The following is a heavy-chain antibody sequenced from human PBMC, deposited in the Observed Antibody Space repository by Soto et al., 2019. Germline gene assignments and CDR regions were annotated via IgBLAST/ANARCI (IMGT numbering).Heavy chain of an antibody. D-gene: IGHD3-3*01. CDR3: ARDTIQGAPDYLDS. CDR1: GFTFNSDA. CDR2: ISYDGRVQ. Sequence: QAQLVESGGVVVQPGRSLRLSCAASGFTFNSDAMHWVRQAPGKGLELVAVISYDGRVQQYTDSEKGRFTISRDDSKTLLYLRINSLRDEDRALYYCARDTIQGAPDYLDSWGQGTLVTVSS. J-gene: IGHJ4*02. V-gene: IGHV3-30*04.